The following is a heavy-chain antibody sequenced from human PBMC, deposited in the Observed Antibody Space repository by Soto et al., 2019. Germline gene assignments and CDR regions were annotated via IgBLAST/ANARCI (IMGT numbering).Heavy chain of an antibody. J-gene: IGHJ6*02. V-gene: IGHV1-3*01. Sequence: GASVKVSCKASGYTFTTYALHWVRQAPGQRPEWMGWINPASGHTKYSKRFQDRVTINRDTSASTGYMELSSLRSEDTAVYYCGRSVVGATGEILYNAMDVWGQGTTVTVSS. CDR3: GRSVVGATGEILYNAMDV. CDR2: INPASGHT. D-gene: IGHD1-26*01. CDR1: GYTFTTYA.